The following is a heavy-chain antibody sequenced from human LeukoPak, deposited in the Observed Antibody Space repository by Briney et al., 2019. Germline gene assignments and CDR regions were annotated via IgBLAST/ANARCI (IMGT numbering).Heavy chain of an antibody. J-gene: IGHJ4*02. CDR2: IYPGDSDT. CDR1: GYSFTSYW. CDR3: ARRDDSGFSYFAY. V-gene: IGHV5-51*01. Sequence: GESLKISCKGSGYSFTSYWSGWVRQLPGKGLEWLGIIYPGDSDTRYRPSFQGQVTISADKSISTAYLQWSSLKASDTAMYYCARRDDSGFSYFAYWGQGTLVTVSS. D-gene: IGHD5-12*01.